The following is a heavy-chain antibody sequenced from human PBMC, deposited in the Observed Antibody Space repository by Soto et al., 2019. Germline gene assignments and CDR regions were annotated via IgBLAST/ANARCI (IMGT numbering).Heavy chain of an antibody. J-gene: IGHJ5*02. Sequence: QVQLQESGPGLVKPSQTLSLTCTVSGGSISSGGYYWSWIRQHPGKGLEWIGYIYYSGSTYYNPSIKSRVTISVDTSKNQFSLKLSSVTAADTAVYYCARASPHMVVVSPGHWFDPWGQGTLVTVSS. V-gene: IGHV4-31*03. CDR3: ARASPHMVVVSPGHWFDP. CDR2: IYYSGST. D-gene: IGHD2-15*01. CDR1: GGSISSGGYY.